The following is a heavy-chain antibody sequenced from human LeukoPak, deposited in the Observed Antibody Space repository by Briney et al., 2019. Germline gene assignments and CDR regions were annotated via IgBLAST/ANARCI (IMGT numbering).Heavy chain of an antibody. J-gene: IGHJ5*02. CDR3: ARRITMTIAPHPYNWFDP. Sequence: SESLSLTCAVYGASFSGYYWSWMRQPPGKGLEWIGEINHSGSTNYNPSLKSRVTISVDTSKNQFTLKLSSVTAADTAVYYCARRITMTIAPHPYNWFDPWGQGTLVTVSS. V-gene: IGHV4-34*01. CDR2: INHSGST. D-gene: IGHD3-22*01. CDR1: GASFSGYY.